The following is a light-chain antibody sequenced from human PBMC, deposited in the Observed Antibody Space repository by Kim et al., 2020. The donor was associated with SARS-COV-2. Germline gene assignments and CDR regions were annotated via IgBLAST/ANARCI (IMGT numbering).Light chain of an antibody. Sequence: LSPGDRVTLSCRASQGVSSSYLAWYQQKPGQAPRLLIYGASSRATGIPDRFSGSGSGTDFTLTISRLEPEDVAVYYCQQYGSSRTFGQGTKVEIK. CDR3: QQYGSSRT. V-gene: IGKV3-20*01. CDR2: GAS. J-gene: IGKJ1*01. CDR1: QGVSSSY.